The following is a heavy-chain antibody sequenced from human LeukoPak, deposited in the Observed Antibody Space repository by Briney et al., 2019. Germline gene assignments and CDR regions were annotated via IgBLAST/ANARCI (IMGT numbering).Heavy chain of an antibody. CDR3: ARDPRGSEYSHFDS. CDR2: IYSGGST. V-gene: IGHV3-66*01. J-gene: IGHJ4*02. Sequence: PGGSLRLSCAASGFTVSSNYMSWVRQAPGKGLEWVSVIYSGGSTYYADSVKGRFTISRDNSKNTLYLQMNSLRAEDTAVYYCARDPRGSEYSHFDSWGQGTLVTVSS. D-gene: IGHD3-10*01. CDR1: GFTVSSNY.